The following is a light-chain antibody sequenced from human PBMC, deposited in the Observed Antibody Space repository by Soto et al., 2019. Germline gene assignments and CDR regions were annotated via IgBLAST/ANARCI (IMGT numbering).Light chain of an antibody. V-gene: IGKV3D-20*02. Sequence: EIVLTQSPGTLSLSPGERATLSCRASQSVSSSYLAWFQQKPGQAPRLLVYGVSTRATGIPDRFSGSGSGTDFILTISSLEPEDSAVYYCQQRSNWPSLTFGGGTKVDIK. CDR1: QSVSSSY. J-gene: IGKJ4*01. CDR2: GVS. CDR3: QQRSNWPSLT.